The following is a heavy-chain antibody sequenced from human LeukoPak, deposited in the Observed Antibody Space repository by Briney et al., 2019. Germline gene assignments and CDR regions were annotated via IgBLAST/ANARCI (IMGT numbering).Heavy chain of an antibody. CDR1: GFTFDDYA. CDR3: ARENCGGDCYFDAFDI. CDR2: ISWNSGSI. D-gene: IGHD2-21*02. V-gene: IGHV3-9*01. Sequence: GGSLRLSCAASGFTFDDYAMHWVRQAPGKGLEWVSGISWNSGSIGYADSVKGRFTISRDNAKNSLYLQMNSLRAEDTAVYYCARENCGGDCYFDAFDIWGQGTMVTVPS. J-gene: IGHJ3*02.